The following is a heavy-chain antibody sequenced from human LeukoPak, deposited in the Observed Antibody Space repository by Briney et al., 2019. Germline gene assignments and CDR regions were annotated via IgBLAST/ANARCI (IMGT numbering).Heavy chain of an antibody. J-gene: IGHJ4*02. CDR1: GGSISSYY. Sequence: LSLTCTVSGGSISSYYWSWIRQPPGKGLEWVSYISSSGSTIYYADSVKGRFTISRDNAKNSLYLQMNSLRAEDTAVYYCARVLTGDRFDYWGQGTLVTVSS. D-gene: IGHD7-27*01. V-gene: IGHV3-11*01. CDR3: ARVLTGDRFDY. CDR2: ISSSGSTI.